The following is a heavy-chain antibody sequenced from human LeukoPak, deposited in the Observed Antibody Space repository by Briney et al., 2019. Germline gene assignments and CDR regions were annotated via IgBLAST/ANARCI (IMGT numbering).Heavy chain of an antibody. J-gene: IGHJ4*02. CDR1: GFTFINYY. Sequence: ASVKVSCKASGFTFINYYMHWVRQAPGQGLEWMGWINPNSGGTNYAQKFQGRVTMTRDTSISTAYMELSRLRSDDTAVYYCARRYFGSGSYYTDYWGQGTLVTVSS. V-gene: IGHV1-2*02. CDR2: INPNSGGT. D-gene: IGHD3-10*01. CDR3: ARRYFGSGSYYTDY.